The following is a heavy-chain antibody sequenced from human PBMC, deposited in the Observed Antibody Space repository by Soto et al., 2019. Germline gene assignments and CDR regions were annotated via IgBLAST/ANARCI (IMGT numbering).Heavy chain of an antibody. Sequence: QVQLQESGPGLVKPSETLSLTCTVSGGSISSYYWSWIRQPPGKGLEWIGYIYYSGSTNYNPSLKSRVTISVDTSKNQFCLKLSSVTAADAAVYYCARLGGCSGGSCYSAGDYLDYWGQGTLVTVSS. J-gene: IGHJ4*02. CDR1: GGSISSYY. CDR3: ARLGGCSGGSCYSAGDYLDY. V-gene: IGHV4-59*08. CDR2: IYYSGST. D-gene: IGHD2-15*01.